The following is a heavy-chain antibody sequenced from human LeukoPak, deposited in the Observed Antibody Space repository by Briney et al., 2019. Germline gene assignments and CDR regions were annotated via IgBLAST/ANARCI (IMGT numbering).Heavy chain of an antibody. D-gene: IGHD3-22*01. J-gene: IGHJ4*02. CDR1: GFTFSMYD. V-gene: IGHV3-23*01. CDR3: AGDRGRYYDSRGFYWGYYFDS. CDR2: ISGSGDST. Sequence: GVSLRLSCAASGFTFSMYDVIWVRQAPGKGLEWVSTISGSGDSTYYADSVKGRFTISRDNSKDTMYLEMSSVRVDDTAVYYCAGDRGRYYDSRGFYWGYYFDSWGQGILVTVST.